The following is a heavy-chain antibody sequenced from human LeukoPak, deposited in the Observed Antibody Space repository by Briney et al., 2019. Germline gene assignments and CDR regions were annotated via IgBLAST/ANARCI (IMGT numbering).Heavy chain of an antibody. Sequence: GGSLRLSCVGSGFIFKLFAVGWVRQAPGKGLEWVSSISSSSSYIYYADSVKGRFTISRDNAKNSLYLQMNSLRAEDTAVYYCARLGSGYYFDYWGQGTLVTVSS. CDR3: ARLGSGYYFDY. J-gene: IGHJ4*02. CDR1: GFIFKLFA. CDR2: ISSSSSYI. D-gene: IGHD3-3*01. V-gene: IGHV3-21*01.